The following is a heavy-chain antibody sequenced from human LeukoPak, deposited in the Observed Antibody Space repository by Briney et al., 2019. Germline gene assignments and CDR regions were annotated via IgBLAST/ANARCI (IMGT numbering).Heavy chain of an antibody. CDR1: GGSVSSGDYY. V-gene: IGHV4-30-4*01. CDR2: MYYSGST. D-gene: IGHD6-19*01. Sequence: PSETLSLTCSVSGGSVSSGDYYWSWIRQPPGKGLEWIGYMYYSGSTYYSPSLKSRVTISVDTSKNQFSLKLSSVTAADTAVYYCARLVDPYYFDYWGQGTLVTVSS. J-gene: IGHJ4*02. CDR3: ARLVDPYYFDY.